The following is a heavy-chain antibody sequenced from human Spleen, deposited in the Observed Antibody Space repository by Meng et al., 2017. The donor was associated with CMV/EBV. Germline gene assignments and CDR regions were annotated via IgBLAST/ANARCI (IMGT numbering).Heavy chain of an antibody. D-gene: IGHD1-26*01. CDR2: VNTNTGKP. J-gene: IGHJ4*02. Sequence: VRLVQRGVYMRTPGYTARSSVTASWYRSSSYAMNWVRQAPGTGLEWMGYVNTNTGKPTYAQGFTGRFVFSLDTSVSTAYLQISSLKAEDTAVYYCARGVVGATSGDYWGQGTLVTVSS. V-gene: IGHV7-4-1*02. CDR1: WYRSSSYA. CDR3: ARGVVGATSGDY.